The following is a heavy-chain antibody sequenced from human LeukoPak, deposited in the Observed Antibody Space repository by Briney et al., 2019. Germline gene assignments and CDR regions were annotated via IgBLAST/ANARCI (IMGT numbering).Heavy chain of an antibody. CDR1: GGTFSSYA. CDR2: IIPIFGTA. Sequence: SVKVSCKASGGTFSSYAISWVRQAPGQGLEWMGGIIPIFGTANYAQKLQGRVTITADESTSTAYMELSSLRSEDTAVYYCAREKRSGSGSYYNPGGDYWGQGTLVTVSS. D-gene: IGHD3-10*01. CDR3: AREKRSGSGSYYNPGGDY. V-gene: IGHV1-69*13. J-gene: IGHJ4*02.